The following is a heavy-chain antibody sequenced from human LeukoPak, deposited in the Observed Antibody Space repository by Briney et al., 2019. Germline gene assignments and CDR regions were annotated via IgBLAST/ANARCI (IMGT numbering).Heavy chain of an antibody. CDR2: IWYDGSNK. CDR3: ARAFYGDYVAFDI. V-gene: IGHV3-33*01. D-gene: IGHD4-17*01. J-gene: IGHJ3*02. CDR1: GFTFSRYG. Sequence: GGSLRLSCAASGFTFSRYGMHWVPQAPGKGREWVAVIWYDGSNKYYADSVKGRFTISRDNSKNTLYLQMNSLRAEDTAVYYCARAFYGDYVAFDIWGQGTMVTVSS.